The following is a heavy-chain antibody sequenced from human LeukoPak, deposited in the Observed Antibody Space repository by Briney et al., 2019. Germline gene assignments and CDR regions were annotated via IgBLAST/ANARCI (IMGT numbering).Heavy chain of an antibody. CDR1: GGSISSSY. J-gene: IGHJ4*02. CDR3: ARHFPPSADFFDY. V-gene: IGHV4-59*08. Sequence: SETLSLTCTVSGGSISSSYWSWIRQSPGKELEWIAYINYSGSSNYNPSLKSRVTISIDTSKDQFFLTLRSVTAADTAVYYCARHFPPSADFFDYWGQGSLVTVSS. CDR2: INYSGSS.